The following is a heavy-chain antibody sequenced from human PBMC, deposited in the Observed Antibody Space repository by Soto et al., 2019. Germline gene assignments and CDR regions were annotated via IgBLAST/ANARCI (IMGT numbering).Heavy chain of an antibody. CDR3: ARDQTAMVTGGGYYYYYGMDV. CDR2: ISSSSSYI. CDR1: GFTFSSYS. Sequence: PGGSLRLSCAASGFTFSSYSMNWVRQAPGKGLEWVSSISSSSSYIYYADSVKGRFTISRDNAKNSLYLQMNSLRAEDTAVYYCARDQTAMVTGGGYYYYYGMDVWGQGTTVTVSS. D-gene: IGHD5-18*01. J-gene: IGHJ6*02. V-gene: IGHV3-21*01.